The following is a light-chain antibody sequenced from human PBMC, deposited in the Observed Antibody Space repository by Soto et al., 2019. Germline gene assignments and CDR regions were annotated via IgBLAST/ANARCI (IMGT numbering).Light chain of an antibody. CDR2: DAS. Sequence: DIQTTQSPSSLSASVGDRVTITCQASQDISNYLNWYQQKPGKAPKLLIFDASTLKTGVPSRFSGSGSGTDFSFSISSLHPEDIATYYCQHSNALVSFGQGTRLEI. J-gene: IGKJ5*01. CDR1: QDISNY. CDR3: QHSNALVS. V-gene: IGKV1-33*01.